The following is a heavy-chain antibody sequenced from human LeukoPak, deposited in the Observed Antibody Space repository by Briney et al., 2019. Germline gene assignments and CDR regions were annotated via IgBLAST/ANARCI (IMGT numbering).Heavy chain of an antibody. Sequence: SVKVSCKASGGTFSSYAISWVRQAPGQGLEWMGRIIPILGIANYAQKFQGRVAITADKSTSTAYMELSGLRSEDTAVYYCVGVTSAGFDYWGQGTLVTVSS. CDR3: VGVTSAGFDY. CDR1: GGTFSSYA. CDR2: IIPILGIA. V-gene: IGHV1-69*04. D-gene: IGHD3-10*01. J-gene: IGHJ4*02.